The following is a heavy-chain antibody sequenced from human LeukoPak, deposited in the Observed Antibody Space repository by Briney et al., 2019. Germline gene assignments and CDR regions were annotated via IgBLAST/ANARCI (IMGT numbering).Heavy chain of an antibody. V-gene: IGHV3-21*01. D-gene: IGHD4-17*01. J-gene: IGHJ4*02. CDR2: ISSSSSYI. CDR1: GFTFSSYS. Sequence: PGGSLRLSCAASGFTFSSYSMNWVRQAPGKGLEWVSSISSSSSYIYYADSVTGPFTISRDNAKNSLYLQMNSLRAEDTAVYYCARAQVTTGDYWGQGTLVTVSS. CDR3: ARAQVTTGDY.